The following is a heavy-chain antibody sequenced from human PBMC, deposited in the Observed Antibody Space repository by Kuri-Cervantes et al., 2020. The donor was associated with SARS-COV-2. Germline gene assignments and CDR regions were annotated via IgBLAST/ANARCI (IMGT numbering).Heavy chain of an antibody. CDR1: GFTFSSYA. J-gene: IGHJ6*03. CDR3: ARVAGEGPIYYYYMDV. V-gene: IGHV3-21*01. D-gene: IGHD2-21*01. CDR2: ISGSRSYI. Sequence: GGSLRLSCAASGFTFSSYAMSWVRQAPGKGLEWVSSISGSRSYIYYADSMKGRFTISTDDAENSLYLQMNSLRAEDTAVYYCARVAGEGPIYYYYMDVWGKGTTVTVSS.